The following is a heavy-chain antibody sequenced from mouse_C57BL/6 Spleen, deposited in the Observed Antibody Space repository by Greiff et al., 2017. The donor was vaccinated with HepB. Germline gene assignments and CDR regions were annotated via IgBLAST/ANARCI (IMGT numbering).Heavy chain of an antibody. CDR1: GYTFTSYW. CDR3: ASKLGRGFDY. D-gene: IGHD4-1*01. Sequence: QVQLQQPGAELVKPGASVKLSCKASGYTFTSYWMHWVKQRPGQGLEWIGMIHPNSGSTNYNEKFKSKATLTVDKSSSTAYMPLSSLTSEDSAVYYCASKLGRGFDYWGQGTTLTVSS. V-gene: IGHV1-64*01. J-gene: IGHJ2*01. CDR2: IHPNSGST.